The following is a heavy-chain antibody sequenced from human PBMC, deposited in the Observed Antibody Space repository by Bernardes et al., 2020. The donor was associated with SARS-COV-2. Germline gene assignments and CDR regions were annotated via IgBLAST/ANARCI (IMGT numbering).Heavy chain of an antibody. CDR2: ISGSGTST. CDR1: GFRFSGSG. CDR3: ARTNDVWSSTYSTYHYGMDL. Sequence: GGSLRLSCAASGFRFSGSGMSWVRQAPGKGLEWVSSISGSGTSTYYADSLKGRFTISRQDSNDTVYLEMNSLRPEDTAIYFCARTNDVWSSTYSTYHYGMDLWGQGTTVTVSS. D-gene: IGHD3-3*01. V-gene: IGHV3-23*01. J-gene: IGHJ6*02.